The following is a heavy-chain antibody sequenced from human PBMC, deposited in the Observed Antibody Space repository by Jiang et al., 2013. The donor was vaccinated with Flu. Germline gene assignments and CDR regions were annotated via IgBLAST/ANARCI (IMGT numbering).Heavy chain of an antibody. V-gene: IGHV1-46*01. D-gene: IGHD3-10*01. J-gene: IGHJ6*04. Sequence: KVSCKASGYTFTSYYMHWVRQAPGQGLEWMGIINPSGGSTSYAQKFQGRVTMTRDTSTSTVYMELSSLRSEDTAVYYCARSGYYGSGSYFRRGMDVWGKGTTVTVSS. CDR3: ARSGYYGSGSYFRRGMDV. CDR2: INPSGGST. CDR1: GYTFTSYY.